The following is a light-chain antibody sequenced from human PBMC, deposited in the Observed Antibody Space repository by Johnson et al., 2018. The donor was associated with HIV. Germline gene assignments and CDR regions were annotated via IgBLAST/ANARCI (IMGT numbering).Light chain of an antibody. CDR3: GTWDNSLSTGAV. Sequence: QSVLTQSPSVSAAPGQKVTISCSGSSSNIGNNYVSWYQQLPGTAPKLLIYENNMRPSGIPDRFSGSKSGTSATLGIAGLQTGDEAEYYCGTWDNSLSTGAVFVTGTKVTVL. V-gene: IGLV1-51*02. CDR1: SSNIGNNY. J-gene: IGLJ1*01. CDR2: ENN.